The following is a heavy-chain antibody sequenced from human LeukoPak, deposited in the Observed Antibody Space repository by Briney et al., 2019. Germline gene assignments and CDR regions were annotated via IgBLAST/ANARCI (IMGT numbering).Heavy chain of an antibody. CDR3: ATTRYCSSTSCYDYYYYGMDV. Sequence: SETLSLTCTVSGGSISSYYWSWIRQPPGKGLEWIGYIYYSGSTNYNPSLKSRVTISVDTSKNQFSLKLSSVTAADTAVYYCATTRYCSSTSCYDYYYYGMDVWGQGTTVTVSS. V-gene: IGHV4-59*01. J-gene: IGHJ6*02. D-gene: IGHD2-2*01. CDR2: IYYSGST. CDR1: GGSISSYY.